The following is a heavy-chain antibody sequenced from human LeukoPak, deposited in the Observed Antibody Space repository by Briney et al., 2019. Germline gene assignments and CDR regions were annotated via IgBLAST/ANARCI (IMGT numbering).Heavy chain of an antibody. V-gene: IGHV4-39*01. D-gene: IGHD3-3*01. CDR1: GGSISSSSYY. J-gene: IGHJ4*02. CDR2: IYYSGST. CDR3: ATLLYYDFWSGYHRDY. Sequence: SETLSLTCTVSGGSISSSSYYWGWIRQPPGKGLEWSGSIYYSGSTYYNPSLKSRVTISVDTSKNQFSLKLSSVTAADTAVYYCATLLYYDFWSGYHRDYWGQGTLVTVSS.